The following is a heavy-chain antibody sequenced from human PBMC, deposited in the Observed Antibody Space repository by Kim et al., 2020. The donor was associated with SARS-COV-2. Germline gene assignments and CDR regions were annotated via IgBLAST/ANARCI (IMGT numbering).Heavy chain of an antibody. CDR3: ASTLAVTTNY. V-gene: IGHV3-48*04. D-gene: IGHD4-17*01. J-gene: IGHJ4*02. CDR2: ISSSSSTI. Sequence: GGSLRLSCAASGFTFSSYSRNWVRQAPGKGREWVSDISSSSSTIYYADSVKGRFTISRDNAKNSLYLQMNSLRAEDTAVYYCASTLAVTTNYWGQGTLVTVSS. CDR1: GFTFSSYS.